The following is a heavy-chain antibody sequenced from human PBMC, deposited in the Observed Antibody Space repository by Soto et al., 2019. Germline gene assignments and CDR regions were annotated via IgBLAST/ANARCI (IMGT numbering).Heavy chain of an antibody. CDR2: IKQDGSEK. D-gene: IGHD3-3*01. Sequence: EVQLVESGGGLVQPGGSLRLSCAASGFTFSSYWMSWVRQAPGKGLEWVANIKQDGSEKYYVDSVKGRFTISRDNAKKSLYLQMNSLRAEDTAVYYCAGDTGDYDFWSGYSREYYFDYWGQGTLVTVSS. J-gene: IGHJ4*02. V-gene: IGHV3-7*05. CDR1: GFTFSSYW. CDR3: AGDTGDYDFWSGYSREYYFDY.